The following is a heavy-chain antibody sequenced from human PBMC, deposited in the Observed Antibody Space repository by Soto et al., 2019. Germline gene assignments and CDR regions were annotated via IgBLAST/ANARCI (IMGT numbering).Heavy chain of an antibody. J-gene: IGHJ4*02. CDR3: ARVSGWYHLDY. CDR2: INAGNGNT. V-gene: IGHV1-3*05. D-gene: IGHD6-19*01. CDR1: GYTFTSYA. Sequence: QVQLVQSGAEEKKPGASVKVSCKASGYTFTSYAMHWVRQAPGQRLEWMGWINAGNGNTKYSQKFQGRVTITRDTSASTAYMELRSTRSEDTAVYYCARVSGWYHLDYWGQGTLVTVSS.